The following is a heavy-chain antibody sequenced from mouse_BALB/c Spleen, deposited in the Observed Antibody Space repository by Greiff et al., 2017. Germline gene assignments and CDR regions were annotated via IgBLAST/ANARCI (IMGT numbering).Heavy chain of an antibody. CDR1: GFTFSSYA. Sequence: EVKLVESGGGLVKPGGSLKLSCAASGFTFSSYAMSWVRQTPEKRLEWVASISSGGSTYYPDSVKGRFTISRDNARNILYLQMSSLRSEDTAMYYCARGGEYGNYFDDWGQGTTLTVSS. CDR2: ISSGGST. CDR3: ARGGEYGNYFDD. V-gene: IGHV5-6-5*01. J-gene: IGHJ2*01. D-gene: IGHD2-10*02.